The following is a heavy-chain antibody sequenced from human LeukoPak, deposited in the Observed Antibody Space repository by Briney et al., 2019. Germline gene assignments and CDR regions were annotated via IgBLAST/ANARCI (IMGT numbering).Heavy chain of an antibody. Sequence: GASVKVSCKASGGTFSSYAISWVRQAPGQGLEWMGRIIPIFGTANYAQKFQDRVTMTTDTSTSTAYMELRSLRSDDTAVYYCARALGGEACWGQGTLVTVSS. CDR1: GGTFSSYA. CDR3: ARALGGEAC. D-gene: IGHD3-16*01. J-gene: IGHJ4*02. V-gene: IGHV1-69*05. CDR2: IIPIFGTA.